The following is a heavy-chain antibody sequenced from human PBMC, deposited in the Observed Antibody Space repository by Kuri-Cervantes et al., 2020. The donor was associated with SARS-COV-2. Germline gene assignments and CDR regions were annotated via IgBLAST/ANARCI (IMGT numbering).Heavy chain of an antibody. V-gene: IGHV3-23*01. CDR2: ISGSGGST. Sequence: LTCAASGFTFSSYAMSWVRQAPGKGLEWVSAISGSGGSTYYADSVKGRFTISRDNSKNTLYLQINSLRTEDTAVFYCARARVGVFDFWGQGALVTVSS. D-gene: IGHD2-21*01. J-gene: IGHJ4*02. CDR3: ARARVGVFDF. CDR1: GFTFSSYA.